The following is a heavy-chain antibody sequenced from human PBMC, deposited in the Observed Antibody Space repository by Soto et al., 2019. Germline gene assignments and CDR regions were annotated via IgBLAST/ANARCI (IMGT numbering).Heavy chain of an antibody. CDR3: ATGGGSYPFDS. D-gene: IGHD1-26*01. Sequence: EAQLLESGGGLVQPGGSLRLSCAASGFTFSNYAMSWVRQAPGRGLVWVSAISGSGGSTYFADSVKGRFTISRDNSKNTLYLQMSSLRAEDTAVYYCATGGGSYPFDSWGQGTLVTVSS. J-gene: IGHJ4*02. CDR1: GFTFSNYA. V-gene: IGHV3-23*01. CDR2: ISGSGGST.